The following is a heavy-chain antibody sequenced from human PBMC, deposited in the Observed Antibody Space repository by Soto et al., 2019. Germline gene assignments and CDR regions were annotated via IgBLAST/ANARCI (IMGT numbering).Heavy chain of an antibody. V-gene: IGHV4-59*01. CDR3: ARGGGSPYHNHEFDF. D-gene: IGHD6-13*01. CDR1: GASITYYY. CDR2: FSSTGSP. J-gene: IGHJ4*02. Sequence: PSETLSLTCAVSGASITYYYWNWIRQPPGRGLEWIVSFSSTGSPVYNPSLRSRVTISLDTSKNQFSLTLNSVTAADTAVYYCARGGGSPYHNHEFDFWGQGTLVTVSS.